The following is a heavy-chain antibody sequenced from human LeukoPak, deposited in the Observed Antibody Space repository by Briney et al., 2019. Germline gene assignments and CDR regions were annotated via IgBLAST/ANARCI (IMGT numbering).Heavy chain of an antibody. V-gene: IGHV5-51*01. J-gene: IGHJ4*02. CDR2: IYPHASDV. CDR3: ATTPYYSTNGYCDY. CDR1: GYSFSTYW. Sequence: GESLKISCQGSGYSFSTYWTGWARQLPGKGLEWMGIIYPHASDVKYTPSFQGQVTISADKSINTAYLQWSSLKASDTAVYYCATTPYYSTNGYCDYWGQGTPVTVSS. D-gene: IGHD2-8*01.